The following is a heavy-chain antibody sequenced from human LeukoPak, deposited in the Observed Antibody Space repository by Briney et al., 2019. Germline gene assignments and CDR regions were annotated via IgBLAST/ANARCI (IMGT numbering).Heavy chain of an antibody. J-gene: IGHJ4*02. V-gene: IGHV3-7*01. CDR1: TFTFSAYW. D-gene: IGHD2-15*01. Sequence: PGGSLRLSCAASTFTFSAYWMSWVRQAPGPGLEWVANIKQDGSEKYYVDSVKGRFTIFRDNAKNSLYPQIHSLSAEGTVLYCWARLLSDRGYWGQGTLVTVSS. CDR3: ARLLSDRGY. CDR2: IKQDGSEK.